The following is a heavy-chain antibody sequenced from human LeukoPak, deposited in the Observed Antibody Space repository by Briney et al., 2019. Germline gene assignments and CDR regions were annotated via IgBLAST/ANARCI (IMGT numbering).Heavy chain of an antibody. Sequence: SVKVSCMASGGTFSSYAISWVRQAPGQGLEWMGRIIPIFGTANYAQKFQGRVTITTDESTSTAYMELSSLRSEDTAVYYCARESPFAFDYWGQGTLVTVSS. CDR1: GGTFSSYA. CDR2: IIPIFGTA. J-gene: IGHJ4*02. V-gene: IGHV1-69*05. CDR3: ARESPFAFDY.